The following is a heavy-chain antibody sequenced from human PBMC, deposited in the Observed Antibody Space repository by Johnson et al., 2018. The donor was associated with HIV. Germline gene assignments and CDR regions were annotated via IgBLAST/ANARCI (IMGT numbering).Heavy chain of an antibody. D-gene: IGHD3-22*01. CDR3: ARALYYYDRGVAFDI. Sequence: VQLVESGGGVVQPGRSLRLSCAASGFTFDDYAMHWVRQAPGKGLEWVSGISWNSGSIGYADSVKGRFTISRDNSKNTLYLQMNSLRAEDTAVYYCARALYYYDRGVAFDIWGQGTMVTVSS. CDR2: ISWNSGSI. V-gene: IGHV3-9*01. CDR1: GFTFDDYA. J-gene: IGHJ3*02.